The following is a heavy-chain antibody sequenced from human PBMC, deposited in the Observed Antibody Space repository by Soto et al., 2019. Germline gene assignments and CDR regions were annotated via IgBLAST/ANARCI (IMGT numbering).Heavy chain of an antibody. CDR3: ARQIYDSDTGPNFQYYFDS. CDR2: IDPRDSQT. CDR1: GYSFAGYW. V-gene: IGHV5-10-1*01. Sequence: GESLKISCKGSGYSFAGYWITWVRQKPGKGLEWMGRIDPRDSQTYYSPSFRGHVTISVTKSITTAFLQWSSLRASDTAMYYCARQIYDSDTGPNFQYYFDSWGQGTPVTVSS. D-gene: IGHD3-22*01. J-gene: IGHJ4*02.